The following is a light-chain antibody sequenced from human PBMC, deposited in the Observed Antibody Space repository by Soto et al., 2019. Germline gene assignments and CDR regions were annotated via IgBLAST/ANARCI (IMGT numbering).Light chain of an antibody. CDR1: QSISSW. J-gene: IGKJ1*01. V-gene: IGKV1-5*03. CDR3: QQYNSYPWT. Sequence: DIQMTQSPSTLSASVGDRVTITCRASQSISSWLAWYQQKPVKAPKLLIYKASSLESGVPSRFSGSGSGTEFTLTINSLQPDDFATYYCQQYNSYPWTFGQGTKVDIK. CDR2: KAS.